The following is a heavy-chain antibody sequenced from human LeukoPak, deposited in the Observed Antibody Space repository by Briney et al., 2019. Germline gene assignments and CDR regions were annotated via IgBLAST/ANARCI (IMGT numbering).Heavy chain of an antibody. CDR3: AKDGGGWLQLSFDY. J-gene: IGHJ4*02. D-gene: IGHD5-24*01. Sequence: GGSLRLSCAASGFTFSSYGMHWVRQAPGKGLEWVSFIRYDGSNEYYADSVRGRFTISRDNSKNTLFLQMNSLRAEDTAVYYCAKDGGGWLQLSFDYWGQGTLVTVSS. V-gene: IGHV3-30*02. CDR2: IRYDGSNE. CDR1: GFTFSSYG.